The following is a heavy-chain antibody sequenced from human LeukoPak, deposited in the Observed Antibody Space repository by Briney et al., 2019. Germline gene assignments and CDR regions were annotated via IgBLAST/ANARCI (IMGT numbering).Heavy chain of an antibody. CDR3: AKSGGSYSVGFDY. J-gene: IGHJ4*02. D-gene: IGHD1-26*01. CDR1: GFTFSSYA. V-gene: IGHV3-23*01. CDR2: FSGSGGST. Sequence: SGGSLRLSCAAPGFTFSSYAMSWVRQAPGKGLEWVSAFSGSGGSTYYADSVKGRFTISRDNSKNTLYLRMNSLRAEDTALYYCAKSGGSYSVGFDYWGQGTLVTVSS.